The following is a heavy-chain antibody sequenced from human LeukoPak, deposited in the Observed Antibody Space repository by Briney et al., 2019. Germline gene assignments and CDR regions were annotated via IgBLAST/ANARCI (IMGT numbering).Heavy chain of an antibody. CDR1: GGSISSGGYS. Sequence: SETLFLTCAVSGGSISSGGYSWSWIRQPPGKGLEWIGYIYHSGSTYYNPSLKSRVTISVDRSKNQFSLKLSSVTAADTAVYYCARVGFYGSGSYYNPLYWYFDLWGRGTLVTVSS. D-gene: IGHD3-10*01. V-gene: IGHV4-30-2*01. J-gene: IGHJ2*01. CDR3: ARVGFYGSGSYYNPLYWYFDL. CDR2: IYHSGST.